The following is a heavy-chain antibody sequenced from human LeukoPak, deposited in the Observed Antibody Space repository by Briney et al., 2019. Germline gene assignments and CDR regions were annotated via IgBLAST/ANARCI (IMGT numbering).Heavy chain of an antibody. J-gene: IGHJ4*02. Sequence: ASVKVSCKASGYTFTGYYTHWVRQAPGQGLEWMGWINPNSGGTNNAQKFQGRVTMTRDTSISTAYMELSRLRSDDMAVYYCARDKPGEWLVFDYWGQGTLVTVSS. D-gene: IGHD6-19*01. CDR3: ARDKPGEWLVFDY. CDR1: GYTFTGYY. V-gene: IGHV1-2*02. CDR2: INPNSGGT.